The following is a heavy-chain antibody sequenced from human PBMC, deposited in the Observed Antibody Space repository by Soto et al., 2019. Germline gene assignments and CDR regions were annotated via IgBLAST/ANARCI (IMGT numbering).Heavy chain of an antibody. Sequence: SLTCTVSGASISRYYWSWIRQHPGKGLEWIGYIYYSGSTYYNPSLKSRVTISVDTSKNQFSLHLNSVTPEDSAVYYCARKKHTAVSGTSGYWRQGSMVTV. V-gene: IGHV4-31*03. CDR1: GASISRYY. D-gene: IGHD6-19*01. J-gene: IGHJ4*02. CDR2: IYYSGST. CDR3: ARKKHTAVSGTSGY.